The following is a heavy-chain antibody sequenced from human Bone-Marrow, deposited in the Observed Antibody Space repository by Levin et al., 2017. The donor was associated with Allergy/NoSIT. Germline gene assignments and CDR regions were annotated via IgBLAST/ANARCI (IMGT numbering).Heavy chain of an antibody. CDR3: TWSYYGRYDS. D-gene: IGHD1-26*01. Sequence: GGSLRLSCVASGFSFSSAYMTWVRQAPGKGLEWVAHIKSRADGGTADYGAPVKGRFTISRDDSKSTLYLQMDSLKSEDTGVYFCTWSYYGRYDSWGQGTLVTVSS. CDR1: GFSFSSAY. CDR2: IKSRADGGTA. V-gene: IGHV3-15*01. J-gene: IGHJ5*01.